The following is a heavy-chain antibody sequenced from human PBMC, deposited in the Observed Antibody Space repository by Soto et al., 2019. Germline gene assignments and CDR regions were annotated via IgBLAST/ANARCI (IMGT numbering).Heavy chain of an antibody. CDR1: GGSISSGGYY. Sequence: PSETLSLTCTVSGGSISSGGYYWSWIRQPPGKGLEWIGCIYYSGNTYYNPSLKRRFSISVDTSKNQFSLQLSSVTAADTAVYYCARGGGVYYFDYWGQGTLVTVSS. J-gene: IGHJ4*02. V-gene: IGHV4-31*03. CDR2: IYYSGNT. D-gene: IGHD2-8*02. CDR3: ARGGGVYYFDY.